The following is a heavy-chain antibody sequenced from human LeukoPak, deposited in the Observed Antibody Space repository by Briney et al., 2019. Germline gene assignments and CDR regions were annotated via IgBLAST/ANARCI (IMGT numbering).Heavy chain of an antibody. CDR1: GFTFGDYY. V-gene: IGHV3-11*01. Sequence: PGGTLRLSCAASGFTFGDYYMSWIRQAPGKGLEWVSYISSSGSAIYYADSVKGRFTISRDNAKNSLFLQMNSLRAEDTAVYYCASGSSTSRMLGYWGQGTLVTVSS. D-gene: IGHD2-2*01. CDR3: ASGSSTSRMLGY. J-gene: IGHJ4*02. CDR2: ISSSGSAI.